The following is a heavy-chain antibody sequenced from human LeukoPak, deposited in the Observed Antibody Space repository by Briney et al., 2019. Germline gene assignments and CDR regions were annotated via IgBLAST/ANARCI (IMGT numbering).Heavy chain of an antibody. V-gene: IGHV3-23*01. CDR2: ISGSGGST. J-gene: IGHJ4*02. CDR3: ARIGYSSSSNDY. Sequence: GGSLRLSCAASGFTFSSYAMSWVRQAPGKGLEWVSAISGSGGSTYYADSVKGRFTISRDNAKNSLYLEMNSLRVEDTAVYYCARIGYSSSSNDYWGQGTLVTVSS. CDR1: GFTFSSYA. D-gene: IGHD6-6*01.